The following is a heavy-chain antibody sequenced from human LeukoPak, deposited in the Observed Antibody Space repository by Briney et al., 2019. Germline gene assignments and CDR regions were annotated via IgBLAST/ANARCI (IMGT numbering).Heavy chain of an antibody. D-gene: IGHD6-13*01. Sequence: GGSLRLSCAASGFTFSSYWMSWVRQAPGEGLEWVANIKQDGTEQYYVDSVKGRFSISRDNAKNSLYLQMNSLRAEDTALYYCARDWGGAAAGPVFGYWGQGTLVTVSS. V-gene: IGHV3-7*01. CDR1: GFTFSSYW. J-gene: IGHJ4*02. CDR2: IKQDGTEQ. CDR3: ARDWGGAAAGPVFGY.